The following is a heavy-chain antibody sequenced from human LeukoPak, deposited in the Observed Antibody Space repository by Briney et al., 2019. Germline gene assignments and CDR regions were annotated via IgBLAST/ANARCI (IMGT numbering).Heavy chain of an antibody. V-gene: IGHV4-61*01. D-gene: IGHD3-16*01. J-gene: IGHJ6*03. CDR1: GDSISSGSYY. CDR2: IYYSGST. CDR3: ARGYSSGLYGYYYYMDV. Sequence: SQTLSLTCTVSGDSISSGSYYWSWIRQPPGKGLEWIGYIYYSGSTNYNPSLKSRVTISVDTSKNQFSLKLSSVTAADTAVYYCARGYSSGLYGYYYYMDVWGKGTTVTISS.